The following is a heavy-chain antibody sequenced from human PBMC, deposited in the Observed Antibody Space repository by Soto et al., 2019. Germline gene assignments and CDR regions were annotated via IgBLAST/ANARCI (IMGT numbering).Heavy chain of an antibody. Sequence: GASVKVSCKASGYTFTSYGISWVRQAPGQGPEWMGIINPTSGGTNHAQKFQGRVSMTRDTSTSTVYMELSSLRSEDTAVYYCARDQAAHDYGDYWGQGTLVTVSS. D-gene: IGHD6-25*01. CDR1: GYTFTSYG. CDR3: ARDQAAHDYGDY. CDR2: INPTSGGT. J-gene: IGHJ4*02. V-gene: IGHV1-46*03.